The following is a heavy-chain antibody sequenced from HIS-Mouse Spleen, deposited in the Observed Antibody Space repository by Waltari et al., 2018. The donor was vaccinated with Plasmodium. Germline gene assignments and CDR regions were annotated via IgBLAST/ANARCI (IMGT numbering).Heavy chain of an antibody. D-gene: IGHD3-3*01. CDR2: INHSGST. CDR3: ARVTSSGVYWYFDL. V-gene: IGHV4-34*01. CDR1: GGSFSGSY. Sequence: QVQLQQWGAGLLKPSETLSLTCAVHGGSFSGSYWRWIRPPPGKGVEWIGEINHSGSTNYNPSLKSRVTISVDTSKNQFSLKLSSVTAADTAVYYCARVTSSGVYWYFDLWGRGTLVTVSS. J-gene: IGHJ2*01.